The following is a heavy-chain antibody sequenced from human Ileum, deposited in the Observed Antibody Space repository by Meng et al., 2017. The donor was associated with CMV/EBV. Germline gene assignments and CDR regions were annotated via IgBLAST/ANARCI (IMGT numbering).Heavy chain of an antibody. D-gene: IGHD6-13*01. J-gene: IGHJ6*02. CDR1: GFTFSSYA. Sequence: SGFTFSSYAMHWVRQAPGKGLEWVAVISYDGSNKYYADSVKGRFTISRDNSKNTLYLQMNSLRAEDTAVYYCAREPVTGAAAYGMDVWGQGTTVTVSS. V-gene: IGHV3-30-3*01. CDR2: ISYDGSNK. CDR3: AREPVTGAAAYGMDV.